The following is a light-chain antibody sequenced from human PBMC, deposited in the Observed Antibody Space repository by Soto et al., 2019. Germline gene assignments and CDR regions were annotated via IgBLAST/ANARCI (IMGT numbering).Light chain of an antibody. CDR1: SSDVGGYNY. CDR3: SSYAGSNNWV. J-gene: IGLJ3*02. CDR2: EVN. Sequence: QSVLTQPPSASGSPGQSVAISCTGTSSDVGGYNYVSWYQQHPGKAPKLMIYEVNKRPSGVPDRFSGSKSGNTASLTVSGLPAEDEADYYCSSYAGSNNWVFGGGTKLTVL. V-gene: IGLV2-8*01.